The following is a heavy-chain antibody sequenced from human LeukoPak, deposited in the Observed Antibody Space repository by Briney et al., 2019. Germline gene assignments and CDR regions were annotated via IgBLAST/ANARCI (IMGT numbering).Heavy chain of an antibody. CDR3: ARYSSGWLPDYYYYYGMDV. Sequence: SETLSLTCTVSGGSISSSSYYWGWIRQPPGKGLEWIGSIYHSGSTNYNPSLKSRVTISVDKSKNQFSLKLSSVTAADTAVYYCARYSSGWLPDYYYYYGMDVWGQGTTVTVSS. V-gene: IGHV4-39*07. D-gene: IGHD6-19*01. CDR2: IYHSGST. CDR1: GGSISSSSYY. J-gene: IGHJ6*02.